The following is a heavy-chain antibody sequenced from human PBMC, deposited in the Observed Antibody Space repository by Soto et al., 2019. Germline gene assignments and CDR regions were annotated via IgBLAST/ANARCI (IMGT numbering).Heavy chain of an antibody. CDR3: ARGNNPYSWFDP. D-gene: IGHD2-15*01. J-gene: IGHJ5*02. CDR2: ISAYSGTT. CDR1: GYTFTTYD. Sequence: ASVKVSCKASGYTFTTYDITWVRQAPGQGLEWMGWISAYSGTTNYAQKFQGRVAMSTDTSTTTAYMELRSLRSDDTAVYYCARGNNPYSWFDPWGQGTQVTVSS. V-gene: IGHV1-18*01.